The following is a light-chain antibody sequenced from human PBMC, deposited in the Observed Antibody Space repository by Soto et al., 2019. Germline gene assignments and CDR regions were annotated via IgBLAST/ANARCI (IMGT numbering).Light chain of an antibody. V-gene: IGKV1-5*01. CDR3: QQYNYYWT. Sequence: DIHMTQSPSTRSASVGDRVPITCRASRVICSWLSWYQQKPGKAPRLLIHDASSLESGVAARFSGSGSGTEFTISISIVQPDDFATYCCQQYNYYWTFGQGTKVDI. CDR1: RVICSW. CDR2: DAS. J-gene: IGKJ1*01.